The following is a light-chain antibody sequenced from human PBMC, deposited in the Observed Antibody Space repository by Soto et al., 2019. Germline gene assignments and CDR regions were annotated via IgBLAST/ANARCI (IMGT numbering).Light chain of an antibody. J-gene: IGKJ1*01. CDR3: HQYNNWPPWT. Sequence: EIVMTQSPATLSVSPGERATLSCRASQSVSSNLAWYQQKPGQAPRLLIYGASTTATGIPARFSGSGSGTEFTLTISSLQSEDFAAYYCHQYNNWPPWTFGQGTKVEIK. V-gene: IGKV3-15*01. CDR1: QSVSSN. CDR2: GAS.